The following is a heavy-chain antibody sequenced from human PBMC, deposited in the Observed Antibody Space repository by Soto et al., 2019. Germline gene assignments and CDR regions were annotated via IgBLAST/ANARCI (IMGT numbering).Heavy chain of an antibody. CDR1: GLTVGGNY. V-gene: IGHV3-53*01. J-gene: IGHJ4*02. CDR3: ASSGSGSYYKDFDY. CDR2: IYIGGDT. Sequence: EVQQVESGGGLIQPGGSLRLSCAASGLTVGGNYMSWVLQAPGKGLEWVSVIYIGGDTYYADSVKGRFTISRDNFKNTLYLQMNSLRAEDTAVYYCASSGSGSYYKDFDYWGQGTLVTVSS. D-gene: IGHD3-10*01.